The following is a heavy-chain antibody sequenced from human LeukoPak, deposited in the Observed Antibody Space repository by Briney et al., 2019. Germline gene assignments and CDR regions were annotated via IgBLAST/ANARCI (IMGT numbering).Heavy chain of an antibody. D-gene: IGHD4-17*01. CDR2: IYPGDSDT. J-gene: IGHJ6*02. CDR1: GYSFTSYW. CDR3: ARLPARTPSVTAPPDYYYYGMDV. V-gene: IGHV5-51*01. Sequence: GESLKISCKGSGYSFTSYWIGWVRQMPGKGLEWMGIIYPGDSDTRYSPSFQGQVTISADKSISTAYLQWSSLKASDTAMYYCARLPARTPSVTAPPDYYYYGMDVWGQGTTVTVSS.